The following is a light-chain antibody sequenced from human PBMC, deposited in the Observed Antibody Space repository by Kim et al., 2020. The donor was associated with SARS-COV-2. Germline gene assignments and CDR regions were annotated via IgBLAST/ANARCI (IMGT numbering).Light chain of an antibody. Sequence: VTRPCPCASSNFGAGYDVHWYQQLPGTAPKLLIYGDINRPSGVPDRFSGSKSDTSASLAITGLQAEDEADYYCQSYDSSLSAWVFGGGTKLTVL. CDR3: QSYDSSLSAWV. CDR1: SSNFGAGYD. V-gene: IGLV1-40*01. CDR2: GDI. J-gene: IGLJ3*02.